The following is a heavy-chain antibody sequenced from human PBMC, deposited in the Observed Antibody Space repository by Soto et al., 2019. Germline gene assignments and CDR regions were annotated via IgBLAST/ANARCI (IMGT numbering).Heavy chain of an antibody. V-gene: IGHV1-69*12. CDR1: GGTFSSYA. J-gene: IGHJ3*02. Sequence: QVQLVQSGAEVKKPGSSVKVSCKASGGTFSSYAISWVRQAPGQGLEWMGGIIPIFGTANYAQKFQGRVTITADESTSTAYMELSSLRSEDTAVYYCARHIYGSGSYSSVGAFDIWGQGTMVTVSS. CDR2: IIPIFGTA. CDR3: ARHIYGSGSYSSVGAFDI. D-gene: IGHD3-10*01.